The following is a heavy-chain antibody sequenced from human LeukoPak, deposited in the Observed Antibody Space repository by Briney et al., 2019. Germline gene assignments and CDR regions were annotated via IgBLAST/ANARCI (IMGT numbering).Heavy chain of an antibody. D-gene: IGHD3-10*01. J-gene: IGHJ5*02. Sequence: SGGSLRLSCAASGFTFSSYAMSWVRQAPGKGLEWVSAISGSGGSTYYADSVKGRFTISRDNSKNTLYLQMNSLRAEDTALYYCAKHGSGSYYLWIVSDWFDPWGQGTLVTVSS. CDR2: ISGSGGST. CDR3: AKHGSGSYYLWIVSDWFDP. V-gene: IGHV3-23*01. CDR1: GFTFSSYA.